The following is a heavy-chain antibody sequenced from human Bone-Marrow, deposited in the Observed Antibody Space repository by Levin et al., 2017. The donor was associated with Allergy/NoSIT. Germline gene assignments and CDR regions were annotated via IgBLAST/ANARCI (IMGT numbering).Heavy chain of an antibody. CDR3: AKDHYGSGSTPNWYFAL. CDR2: TIPMVGAP. J-gene: IGHJ2*01. Sequence: PAASVKVSCRASIDNFQIYRFSWLRQVPGQGPEWMGRTIPMVGAPDYAQTFEGRIKITADISMTTVFLELTTLTSEDSAVYYCAKDHYGSGSTPNWYFALWRRGTLVTVSS. D-gene: IGHD3-10*01. CDR1: IDNFQIYR. V-gene: IGHV1-69*08.